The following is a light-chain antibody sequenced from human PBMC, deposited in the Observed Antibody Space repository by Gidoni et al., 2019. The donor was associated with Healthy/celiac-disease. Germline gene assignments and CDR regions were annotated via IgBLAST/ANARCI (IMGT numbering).Light chain of an antibody. V-gene: IGLV2-14*03. CDR3: SSYTSSSTLGV. Sequence: QSALTQPAPVAGSPGQSITNSCTGTSSDVGGYNYVPWYQQHPGKAPKLMIYDVSNRPSGVSNRFSGSKSGNTASLTISGLQAEDEADYYCSSYTSSSTLGVFGGGTKLTVL. CDR2: DVS. CDR1: SSDVGGYNY. J-gene: IGLJ2*01.